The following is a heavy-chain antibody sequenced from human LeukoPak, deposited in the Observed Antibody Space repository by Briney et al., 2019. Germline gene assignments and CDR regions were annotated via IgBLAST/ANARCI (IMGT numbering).Heavy chain of an antibody. V-gene: IGHV1-69*04. CDR3: ARDQGGFDP. CDR2: IIPILGIT. Sequence: SVKVSCKASGGTFSSYAINWVRQAPGQGLEWMGRIIPILGITNYAQKFQGRVTITADKSTSTAYMELSSLRSEDTAVYYCARDQGGFDPWGQGTLVTVSS. J-gene: IGHJ5*02. CDR1: GGTFSSYA.